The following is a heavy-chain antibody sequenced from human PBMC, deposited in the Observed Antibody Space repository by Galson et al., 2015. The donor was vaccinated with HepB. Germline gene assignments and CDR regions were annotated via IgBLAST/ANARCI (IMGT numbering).Heavy chain of an antibody. CDR2: TCYRSKWYN. CDR3: ARDSPGPDTTFDY. Sequence: CAISGDSVSSNTATWNWIRQSPSRGLEWLGRTCYRSKWYNTYATSVKSRITVTPDTSKNQFSLQLNSVTPEDTAVYYCARDSPGPDTTFDYWGQGSLVTVSS. D-gene: IGHD1-1*01. V-gene: IGHV6-1*01. CDR1: GDSVSSNTAT. J-gene: IGHJ4*02.